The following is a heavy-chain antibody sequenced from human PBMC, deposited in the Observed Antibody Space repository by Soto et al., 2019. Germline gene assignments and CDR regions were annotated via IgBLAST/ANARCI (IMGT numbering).Heavy chain of an antibody. CDR3: ATELVTDTYYFDY. CDR1: GGSISSGGYY. CDR2: IYYSGST. Sequence: SETLSLTCTVSGGSISSGGYYWGWIRQHPGKGLEWIGYIYYSGSTYYNPSLKSRVTISVDTSKNQFSLKLSSVTAADTAVYYCATELVTDTYYFDYWGQGTLVTVSS. D-gene: IGHD3-16*02. V-gene: IGHV4-31*03. J-gene: IGHJ4*02.